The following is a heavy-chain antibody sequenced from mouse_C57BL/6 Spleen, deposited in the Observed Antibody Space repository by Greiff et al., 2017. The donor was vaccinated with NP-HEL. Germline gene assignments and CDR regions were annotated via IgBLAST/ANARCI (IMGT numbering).Heavy chain of an antibody. V-gene: IGHV1-69*01. CDR3: SRRNYGSSEAMDY. D-gene: IGHD1-1*01. CDR1: GYTFTSYW. Sequence: QVQLQQPGAELVMPGASVKLSCKASGYTFTSYWMHWVKQRPGQGLEWIGEIDPSDSYTNYNQKFKGKSTLTVDKSSRTASMQLRSLTSEDSAVYYCSRRNYGSSEAMDYWGQGTTVTVSS. J-gene: IGHJ4*01. CDR2: IDPSDSYT.